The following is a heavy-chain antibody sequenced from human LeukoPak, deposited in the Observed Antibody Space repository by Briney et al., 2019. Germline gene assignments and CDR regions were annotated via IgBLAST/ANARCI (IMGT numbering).Heavy chain of an antibody. CDR3: AREGVHCSRSTCLTAY. Sequence: GGSLRLSCAASGFTFSTYWMSWVRQDPGEGLEWVANKKKDGREKYYMESVKGGLTLSRDTAERSIYLQMNTLRAEDTRVYYCAREGVHCSRSTCLTAYWGQGPQVTVSS. CDR2: KKKDGREK. D-gene: IGHD2-2*01. V-gene: IGHV3-7*03. CDR1: GFTFSTYW. J-gene: IGHJ4*02.